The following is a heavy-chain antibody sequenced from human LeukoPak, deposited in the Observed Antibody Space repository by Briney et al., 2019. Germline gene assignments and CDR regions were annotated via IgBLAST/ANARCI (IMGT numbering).Heavy chain of an antibody. CDR3: AKNGDRGAYCTGGTCYPYFYYYMDV. D-gene: IGHD2-15*01. CDR2: ISVSGNT. J-gene: IGHJ6*03. V-gene: IGHV3-23*01. CDR1: GFTLSSYA. Sequence: GGSLRLSCAASGFTLSSYAMSWVRQAPGKGLEWVSAISVSGNTYHADSVKGRFTISRDSSKNTLYLQMNRLRAEDAAVYYCAKNGDRGAYCTGGTCYPYFYYYMDVWGKGTTVTVSS.